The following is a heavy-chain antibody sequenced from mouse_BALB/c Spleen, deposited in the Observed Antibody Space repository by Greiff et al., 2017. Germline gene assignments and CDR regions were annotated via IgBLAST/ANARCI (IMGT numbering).Heavy chain of an antibody. J-gene: IGHJ1*01. CDR1: GFTFSNYW. D-gene: IGHD2-10*02. CDR2: IRLKSNNYAT. V-gene: IGHV6-6*02. Sequence: EVKLVESGGGLVQPGGSMKLSCVASGFTFSNYWMNWVRQSPEKGLEWVAEIRLKSNNYATHYAESVKGRFTISRDDSKSSVYLQMNNLRAEDTGIYYCTRRGYGGYFDVWGAGTTVTVSS. CDR3: TRRGYGGYFDV.